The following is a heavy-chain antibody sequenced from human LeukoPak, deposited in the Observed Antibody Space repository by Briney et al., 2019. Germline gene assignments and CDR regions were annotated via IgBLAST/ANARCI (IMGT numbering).Heavy chain of an antibody. J-gene: IGHJ4*02. V-gene: IGHV3-74*01. CDR3: TRETTTFDY. Sequence: GGSLRLSCAASGFTFSSYGMHWVRQVPGKGLMWVARINPDGCGPSYAESVKGRFIISTDNAKNMVFLQMNSLRAEDTAVYYCTRETTTFDYWGQGTLVTVSS. D-gene: IGHD1-1*01. CDR1: GFTFSSYG. CDR2: INPDGCGP.